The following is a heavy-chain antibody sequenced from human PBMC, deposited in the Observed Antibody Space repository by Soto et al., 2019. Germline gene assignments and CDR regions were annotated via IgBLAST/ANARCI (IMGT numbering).Heavy chain of an antibody. CDR3: ARGVYDSSGYYYP. CDR2: ISSTGSTI. CDR1: GFPFSSYE. Sequence: PGGSLRLSCAASGFPFSSYEMNWVRQAPGKGLECISYISSTGSTISYADSVKGRFTISRDNAKNSLYLQMNNLRAEDTAVYYCARGVYDSSGYYYPWGQGTLVTVSS. J-gene: IGHJ5*02. D-gene: IGHD3-22*01. V-gene: IGHV3-48*03.